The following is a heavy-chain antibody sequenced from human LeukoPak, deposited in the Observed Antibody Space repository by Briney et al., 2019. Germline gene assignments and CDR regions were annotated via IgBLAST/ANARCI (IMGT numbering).Heavy chain of an antibody. D-gene: IGHD3-22*01. CDR3: ATNYYDSSGTPYYFDY. J-gene: IGHJ4*02. V-gene: IGHV4-39*07. CDR1: GGSISSSSYY. CDR2: IYYSGST. Sequence: SETLSLTCTVSGGSISSSSYYWGWIRQPPGKGLEWIGTIYYSGSTYYNPSLKSRVTISVDTSKNQFSLKLSSVTAADTAVYYCATNYYDSSGTPYYFDYWGQGTLVTVSS.